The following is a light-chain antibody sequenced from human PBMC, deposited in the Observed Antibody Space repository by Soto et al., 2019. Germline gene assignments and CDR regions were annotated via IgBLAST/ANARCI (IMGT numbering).Light chain of an antibody. CDR2: TTN. Sequence: QSVLTQPHSEYGTPGQSVTITCSGSSSNIGTSSVHWFQQLPGTAPKLLISTTNQRPSGVPERFSGSKSGTSASLAISGLQSEDEADYYCAAWDDSLNSHVIGTGTKVTVL. J-gene: IGLJ1*01. CDR3: AAWDDSLNSHV. V-gene: IGLV1-44*01. CDR1: SSNIGTSS.